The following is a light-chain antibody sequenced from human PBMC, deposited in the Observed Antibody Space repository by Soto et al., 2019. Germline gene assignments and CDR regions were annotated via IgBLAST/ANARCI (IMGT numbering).Light chain of an antibody. CDR3: SSYTSSNTLVV. CDR2: EVS. V-gene: IGLV2-14*01. Sequence: QSALTQPASVSGSPGQSITISCTGTSSDVGGYNYVSWYQQHPGKAPKRMIYEVSNLPSGVSNRFSGSKSGNKASLTISGLQAEDEADYYCSSYTSSNTLVVVGGGTKVTVL. CDR1: SSDVGGYNY. J-gene: IGLJ2*01.